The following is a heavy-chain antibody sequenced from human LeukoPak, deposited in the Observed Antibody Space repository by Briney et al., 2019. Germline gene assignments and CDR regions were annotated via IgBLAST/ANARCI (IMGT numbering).Heavy chain of an antibody. CDR2: ISGSGGST. Sequence: ASVKVSCKASGYTFTSYGMSWVRQAPGKGLEWVSAISGSGGSTYYADSVKGRFTISRDNSKNTLYLQMNSLRAEDTAVYYCAKSAYGDYAFDYWGQGTLVTVSS. V-gene: IGHV3-23*01. CDR1: GYTFTSYG. D-gene: IGHD4-17*01. CDR3: AKSAYGDYAFDY. J-gene: IGHJ4*02.